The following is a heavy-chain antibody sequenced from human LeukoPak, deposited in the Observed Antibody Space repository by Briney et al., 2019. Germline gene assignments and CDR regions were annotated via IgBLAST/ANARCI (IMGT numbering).Heavy chain of an antibody. CDR3: ARGALGSGYTKNGFDY. CDR1: GYTFTRYG. Sequence: GASVKASCKASGYTFTRYGINWVRQAPGQGLEWMGWISAYNGNTNYAQKFQGRVTMTTDTSTSTAYMELRSLRSDDTAVYYCARGALGSGYTKNGFDYWGQGTLVTVSS. V-gene: IGHV1-18*01. J-gene: IGHJ4*02. D-gene: IGHD3-22*01. CDR2: ISAYNGNT.